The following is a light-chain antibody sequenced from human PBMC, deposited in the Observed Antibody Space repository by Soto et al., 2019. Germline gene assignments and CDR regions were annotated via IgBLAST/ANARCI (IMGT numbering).Light chain of an antibody. Sequence: QSVLTQPPSVSAAPGQTVTISCSGSSSNIGRNYVSWYQHLPGTAPKLLIYDNDKRPSGIPDRFSGSKSGTSATLGITGLQTGDEADYYCGAWDNSLNVVVFGGGTKLTVL. CDR2: DND. CDR3: GAWDNSLNVVV. V-gene: IGLV1-51*01. CDR1: SSNIGRNY. J-gene: IGLJ2*01.